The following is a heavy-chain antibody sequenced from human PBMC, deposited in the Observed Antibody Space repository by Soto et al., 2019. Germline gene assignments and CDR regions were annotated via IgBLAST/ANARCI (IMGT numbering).Heavy chain of an antibody. Sequence: PVASLKISCNGSGYSFTSYWIGWVRQMPGKGLEWMGIIYPGDSDTRYSPSFQGQVTISADKSISTAYLQWSSLKASDTAMYYCARIKVTRAYYYFDCWGQGTLVTVSS. D-gene: IGHD4-17*01. CDR3: ARIKVTRAYYYFDC. J-gene: IGHJ4*02. CDR2: IYPGDSDT. V-gene: IGHV5-51*01. CDR1: GYSFTSYW.